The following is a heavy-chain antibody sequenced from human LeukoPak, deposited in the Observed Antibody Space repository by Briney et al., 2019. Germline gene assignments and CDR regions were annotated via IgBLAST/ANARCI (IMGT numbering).Heavy chain of an antibody. CDR3: ARDRITGTTRHYYYYGMDV. J-gene: IGHJ6*02. Sequence: ASVTVSCKASGYTFTSYYMHWVRQAPGQGLEWMGIINPSGGSTNYAQKFQGRVTMTRDTSTSTVYMELSSLRSEDTAVYYCARDRITGTTRHYYYYGMDVWGQGTTVTVSS. CDR1: GYTFTSYY. CDR2: INPSGGST. D-gene: IGHD1-7*01. V-gene: IGHV1-46*01.